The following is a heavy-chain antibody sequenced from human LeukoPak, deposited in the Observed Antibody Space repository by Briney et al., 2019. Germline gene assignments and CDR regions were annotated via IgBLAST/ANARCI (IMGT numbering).Heavy chain of an antibody. V-gene: IGHV4-59*01. J-gene: IGHJ4*02. CDR1: GVSISNYY. CDR3: AREDADY. Sequence: PSETLSLTCTVSGVSISNYYWNWIRQPPGEGLEWIGYIYSSGSTNYNPSLKSRVTISLDTSKNQFSLKLSSVTPADTAVYYCAREDADYWGQGTLVTVSS. CDR2: IYSSGST.